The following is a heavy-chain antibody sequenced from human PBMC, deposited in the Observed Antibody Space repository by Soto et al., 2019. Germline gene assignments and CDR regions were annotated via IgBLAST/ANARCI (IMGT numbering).Heavy chain of an antibody. CDR1: GFTFSSYA. CDR3: ANPSSLRWWYYFDY. J-gene: IGHJ4*02. CDR2: ISGSGGST. D-gene: IGHD4-17*01. Sequence: EVQLLESGGGLVQPGGSLRLSCAASGFTFSSYAMSWVRQAPGKGLEWVSAISGSGGSTYYADSVKGRFTISRDNSKNTLYLQTNSLRAEDTAVYYCANPSSLRWWYYFDYWGQGTLVTVSS. V-gene: IGHV3-23*01.